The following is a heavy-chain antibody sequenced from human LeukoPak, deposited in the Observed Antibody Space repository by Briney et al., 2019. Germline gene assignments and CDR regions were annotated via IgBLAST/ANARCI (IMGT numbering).Heavy chain of an antibody. CDR1: GYTFTSYY. J-gene: IGHJ4*02. V-gene: IGHV1-24*01. Sequence: ASVKVSCKASGYTFTSYYMHWVRQAPGKGLEWMGGFDPEDGETIYAQKFQGRVTMTEDTSTDTAYMELSSLRSEDTAVYYCATSGQNYYDSSGFFSRYFDYWGQGTLVTVSS. CDR3: ATSGQNYYDSSGFFSRYFDY. CDR2: FDPEDGET. D-gene: IGHD3-22*01.